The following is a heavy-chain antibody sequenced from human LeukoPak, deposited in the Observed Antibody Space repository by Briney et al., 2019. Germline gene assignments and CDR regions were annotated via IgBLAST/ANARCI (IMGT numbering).Heavy chain of an antibody. CDR1: GFTFSSYG. J-gene: IGHJ4*02. CDR2: ISYDGSNK. D-gene: IGHD6-13*01. V-gene: IGHV3-30*18. CDR3: AKHSSSWYYFDY. Sequence: GGSLRLSCAASGFTFSSYGMHWVRQAPGKGLEWVAVISYDGSNKYYADSVKGRFTISRDNSKNTLYLQMNSLGAEDTAVYYCAKHSSSWYYFDYWGQGTLVTVSS.